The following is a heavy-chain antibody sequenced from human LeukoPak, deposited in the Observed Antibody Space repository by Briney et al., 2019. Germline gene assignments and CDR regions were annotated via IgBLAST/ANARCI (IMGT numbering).Heavy chain of an antibody. CDR3: ARLKQYSSSSGRTAAYYFDY. J-gene: IGHJ4*02. CDR2: IDGDRSTK. CDR1: GFTQSSYW. Sequence: GGSLRLSCVASGFTQSSYWISWVRQAPGKGLQWVANIDGDRSTKAYVDSLKGRFTISRDDAKNSLYLQMNNLRVEDTAVYYCARLKQYSSSSGRTAAYYFDYWGQGTLVTVSS. V-gene: IGHV3-7*02. D-gene: IGHD6-6*01.